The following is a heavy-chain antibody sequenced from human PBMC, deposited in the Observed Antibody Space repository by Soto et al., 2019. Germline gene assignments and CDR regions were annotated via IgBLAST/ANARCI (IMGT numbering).Heavy chain of an antibody. CDR2: IYHSGST. Sequence: SETLSLTCAVSGGSISSGGYSWSWIRQPPGKGLEWIGYIYHSGSTYYNPSLKSRVTISVDRSKNQFSLKLSSVTAADTAVYYCARGCIFIFGGDLLHTRLDPGGQG. CDR3: ARGCIFIFGGDLLHTRLDP. D-gene: IGHD3-3*01. CDR1: GGSISSGGYS. V-gene: IGHV4-30-2*01. J-gene: IGHJ5*02.